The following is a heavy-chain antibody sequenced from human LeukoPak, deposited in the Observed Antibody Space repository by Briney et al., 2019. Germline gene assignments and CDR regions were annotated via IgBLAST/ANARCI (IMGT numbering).Heavy chain of an antibody. V-gene: IGHV1-18*01. CDR2: ISAYNGNT. CDR3: ARDPVSSSWYSYYYYGMDV. D-gene: IGHD6-13*01. CDR1: GYTFTTYG. Sequence: ASVKVSCKTSGYTFTTYGISWVRQAPGQGLEWMGWISAYNGNTKYAQKLQGRVTMTTDTSTSTAYMELRSLRSEDTAVYYCARDPVSSSWYSYYYYGMDVWGQGTTVTVS. J-gene: IGHJ6*02.